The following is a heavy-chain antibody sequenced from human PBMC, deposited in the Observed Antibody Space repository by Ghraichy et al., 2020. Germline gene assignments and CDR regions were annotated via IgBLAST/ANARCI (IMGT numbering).Heavy chain of an antibody. J-gene: IGHJ6*02. CDR1: GFTFSSYA. Sequence: GGSLRLSCAASGFTFSSYAMSWVRQAPGKGLEWVSAISGSGGSTYYADSVKGRFTISRDNSKNTLYLQMNSLRAEDTAVYYCAKARIPTVTTASGDYGMDVWGQGTTVTVSS. CDR2: ISGSGGST. D-gene: IGHD4-17*01. CDR3: AKARIPTVTTASGDYGMDV. V-gene: IGHV3-23*01.